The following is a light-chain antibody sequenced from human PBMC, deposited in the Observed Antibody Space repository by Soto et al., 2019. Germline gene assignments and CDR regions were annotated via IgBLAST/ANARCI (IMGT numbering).Light chain of an antibody. CDR3: QQLNSFTIT. J-gene: IGKJ5*01. CDR2: DAS. Sequence: EIVLTQSPGTLSLSPGERATLSCRASQSVSNNYLAWYEQNPGRAPRLLIYDASTRATGIPDRFSGSGSGTEFTLTISRLQPDDFATYECQQLNSFTITVGQGTRLEIK. V-gene: IGKV3D-20*02. CDR1: QSVSNNY.